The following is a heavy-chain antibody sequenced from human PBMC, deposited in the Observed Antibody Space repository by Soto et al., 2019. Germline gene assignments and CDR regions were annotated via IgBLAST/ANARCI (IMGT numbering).Heavy chain of an antibody. D-gene: IGHD2-8*01. J-gene: IGHJ3*02. V-gene: IGHV3-33*01. CDR2: IWYDGSSK. Sequence: QVQLVESGGGVVQPGRSLRFSCAASGFTFSNYGMHWVRQAPGKGLECVAIIWYDGSSKYYTDSVKGRFTISRDNSKNMLYLQMNSLRVEDTAVYYCARFLMGSYGVDIWGQGTMVTVSS. CDR3: ARFLMGSYGVDI. CDR1: GFTFSNYG.